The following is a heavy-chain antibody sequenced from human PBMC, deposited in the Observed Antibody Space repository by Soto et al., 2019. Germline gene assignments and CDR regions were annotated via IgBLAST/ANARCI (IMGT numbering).Heavy chain of an antibody. J-gene: IGHJ4*02. CDR2: ISAYNGNT. D-gene: IGHD1-26*01. V-gene: IGHV1-18*01. Sequence: ASVKVSCKASGYTFTSYGISWVRQAPGQGLEWMGWISAYNGNTNYAQKLQGRVTMTTDTSTSTAYMELRSLRSDDTAVYYCARDRRVGATGPSGYWGQGTLVTVSS. CDR1: GYTFTSYG. CDR3: ARDRRVGATGPSGY.